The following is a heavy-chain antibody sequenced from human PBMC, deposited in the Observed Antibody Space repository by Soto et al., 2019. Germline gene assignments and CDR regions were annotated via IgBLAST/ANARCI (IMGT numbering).Heavy chain of an antibody. V-gene: IGHV1-46*01. J-gene: IGHJ4*02. CDR2: INPSSGNT. CDR1: GYTFTAYY. D-gene: IGHD1-26*01. CDR3: ARASIMGPTTLVDY. Sequence: QVQLVQSGAEVKNPGASVKVSCKASGYTFTAYYIHWVRQAPGQGLEWMGVINPSSGNTPYAQKFQGRGTVTRDTSTSTVYMELSSLRSDDTAVYYCARASIMGPTTLVDYWGQGTLVTVSS.